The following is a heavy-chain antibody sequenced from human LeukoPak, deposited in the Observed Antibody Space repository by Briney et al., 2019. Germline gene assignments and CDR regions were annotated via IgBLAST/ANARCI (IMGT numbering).Heavy chain of an antibody. J-gene: IGHJ4*02. Sequence: SETLSLTCAVYGRSFSGYYWSWIRQPPGKGLEWIGEINHSGSTNYNPSLKSPVTISVDTSKNQFSLNLGSVTAADTAVYYCARLWTAAGNFFDYWGQGTLVTVSS. CDR2: INHSGST. CDR1: GRSFSGYY. CDR3: ARLWTAAGNFFDY. V-gene: IGHV4-34*01. D-gene: IGHD6-13*01.